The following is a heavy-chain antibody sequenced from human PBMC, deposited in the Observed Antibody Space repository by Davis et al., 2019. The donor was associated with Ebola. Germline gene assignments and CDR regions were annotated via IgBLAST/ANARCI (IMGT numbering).Heavy chain of an antibody. J-gene: IGHJ3*02. CDR1: GYSVSSSNW. V-gene: IGHV4-28*01. CDR3: ARRRDYCSGGSCREAFDI. D-gene: IGHD2-15*01. CDR2: IYYSGST. Sequence: MPSETLSLTCAVSGYSVSSSNWWGWIRQPPGKGLEWIGYIYYSGSTYYNPSLKSRVTMSVDTSKTQFSLKLTSVTAADTAVYYCARRRDYCSGGSCREAFDIWGQGTMVTVSS.